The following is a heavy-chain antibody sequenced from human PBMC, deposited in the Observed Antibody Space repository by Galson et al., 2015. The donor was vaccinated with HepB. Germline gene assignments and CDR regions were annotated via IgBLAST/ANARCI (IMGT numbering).Heavy chain of an antibody. CDR1: GFTFSDHA. Sequence: SLRLSCAASGFTFSDHAMYWVRQAPGKGLEWVALISYDGIKKYYADSVKGRFTISRDNSKNTLYLQMNTLRTEDTAMYYCATGGSYYGSDTYSPFYPWGQGTLVTVSS. J-gene: IGHJ5*02. CDR3: ATGGSYYGSDTYSPFYP. D-gene: IGHD3-10*01. CDR2: ISYDGIKK. V-gene: IGHV3-30-3*01.